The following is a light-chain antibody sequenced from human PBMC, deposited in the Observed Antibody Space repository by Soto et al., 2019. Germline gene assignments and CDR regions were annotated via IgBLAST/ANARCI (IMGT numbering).Light chain of an antibody. J-gene: IGLJ3*02. CDR2: SNN. Sequence: QSVLTQPPSASGTPGQRVTISCSGSSSSIGSNTVNWYQQLPGTAPKLLIYSNNQRPSGVPDRFSGSKSGNSDSLSISGLQSEDEADYYCATWDDSLSRWVFGGGTKLTGL. V-gene: IGLV1-44*01. CDR1: SSSIGSNT. CDR3: ATWDDSLSRWV.